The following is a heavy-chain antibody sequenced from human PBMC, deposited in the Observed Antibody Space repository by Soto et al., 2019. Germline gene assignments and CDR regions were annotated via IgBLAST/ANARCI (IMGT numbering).Heavy chain of an antibody. CDR1: GFTFSSHE. V-gene: IGHV3-48*03. D-gene: IGHD2-8*01. J-gene: IGHJ4*02. CDR2: ISGSGNIT. Sequence: GGSLRLSCAASGFTFSSHEMNWVRQAPGKGLEWISYISGSGNITYYADSVKGRFTISRDNAQKSLYLQMNSLRVEDTAVYYCARGGVYWGQGTLVTVSS. CDR3: ARGGVY.